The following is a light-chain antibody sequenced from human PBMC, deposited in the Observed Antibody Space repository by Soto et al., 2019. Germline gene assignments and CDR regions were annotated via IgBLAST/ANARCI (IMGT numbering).Light chain of an antibody. CDR1: QSVTSGY. CDR2: GAS. CDR3: QQYGSSPIT. V-gene: IGKV3-20*01. J-gene: IGKJ1*01. Sequence: EIELTQTPGTLSLSPGERATLSCRASQSVTSGYLAWYQQKPGQAPRLLIFGASNRATGIPDRFSGSGSGTDFTLTISRLEPEDFAVYYWQQYGSSPITFGQGTKVDIK.